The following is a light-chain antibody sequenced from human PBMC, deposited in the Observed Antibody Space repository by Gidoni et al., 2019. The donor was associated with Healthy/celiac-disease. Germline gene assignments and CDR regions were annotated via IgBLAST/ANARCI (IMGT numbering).Light chain of an antibody. V-gene: IGKV3-20*01. J-gene: IGKJ4*01. CDR3: QQYGSSPT. CDR2: GAS. CDR1: QSVSSSY. Sequence: IVWTHSPDTLSLSPGERATLSCRASQSVSSSYLAWYQQKPGQAPRLLIYGASSRATGIPDRCSGSGSGTDFTLTISRLEPEDFAVYYCQQYGSSPTFGGGTKVEIK.